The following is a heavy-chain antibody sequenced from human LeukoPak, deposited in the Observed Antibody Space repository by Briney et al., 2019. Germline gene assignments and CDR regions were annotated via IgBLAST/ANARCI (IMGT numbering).Heavy chain of an antibody. CDR3: ARVDDVGATQRSFDY. CDR2: IWYDGSNK. J-gene: IGHJ4*02. Sequence: PGGSLRLSCAASGFTFATYAMTWVRQAPGKGLEWVAVIWYDGSNKYYADSVKGRFTISRDNSKNTLYLQMNSLRAEDTAVYYCARVDDVGATQRSFDYWGQGTLVTVSS. CDR1: GFTFATYA. D-gene: IGHD1-26*01. V-gene: IGHV3-33*07.